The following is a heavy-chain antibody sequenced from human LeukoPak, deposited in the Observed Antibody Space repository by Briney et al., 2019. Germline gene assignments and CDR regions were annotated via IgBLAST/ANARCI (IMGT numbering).Heavy chain of an antibody. D-gene: IGHD3-22*01. CDR3: AKDSGGTYYYDSSGYSWFDP. CDR1: GFTFSSYA. CDR2: ISGSGGST. V-gene: IGHV3-23*01. Sequence: PGKSLRLSCAASGFTFSSYAMSWVRQAPGKGLEWVSAISGSGGSTYYADSVKGRFTISRDNSKNTLYLQMNSLRAEDTAVYYCAKDSGGTYYYDSSGYSWFDPWGQGTLVTVSS. J-gene: IGHJ5*02.